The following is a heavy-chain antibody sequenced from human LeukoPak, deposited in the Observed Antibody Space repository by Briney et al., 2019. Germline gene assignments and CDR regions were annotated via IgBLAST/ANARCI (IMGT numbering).Heavy chain of an antibody. CDR3: ARKRGNYYDSSGVFDY. Sequence: SETLSLTCTVSGGSISSGSYYWSWIRQPAGKGLEWIGRIYTSGSTNYNPSLKSRVTISVDTSKNQFSLKLSSVTAADTAVYYCARKRGNYYDSSGVFDYWGQGTLVTVSS. CDR2: IYTSGST. V-gene: IGHV4-61*02. CDR1: GGSISSGSYY. J-gene: IGHJ4*02. D-gene: IGHD3-22*01.